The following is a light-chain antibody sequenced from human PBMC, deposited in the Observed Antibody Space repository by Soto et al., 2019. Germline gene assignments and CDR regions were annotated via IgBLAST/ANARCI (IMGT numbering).Light chain of an antibody. J-gene: IGKJ3*01. CDR3: QQYGSSLFT. V-gene: IGKV3-20*01. Sequence: VLTQSPGTLSLSPGERATLSCRASQSVSSKYLAWYQQKPGQAPRVLIYGTSIRSSGVPERFSGGGSGTDFTLTNARLEPEDFAVYYCQQYGSSLFTFGPGTKVDFK. CDR1: QSVSSKY. CDR2: GTS.